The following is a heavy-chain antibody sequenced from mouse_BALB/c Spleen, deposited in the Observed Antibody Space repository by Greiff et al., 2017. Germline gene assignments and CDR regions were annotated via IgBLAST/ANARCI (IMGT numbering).Heavy chain of an antibody. CDR3: ARCNWAWFAY. D-gene: IGHD4-1*01. V-gene: IGHV3-2*02. J-gene: IGHJ3*01. CDR2: ISYSGST. CDR1: GYSITSDYA. Sequence: EVMLVESGPGLVKPSQSLSLTCTVTGYSITSDYAWNWIRQFPGNKLEWMGYISYSGSTSYNPSLKSRISITRDTSKNQFFLQLNSVTTEDTATYYCARCNWAWFAYWGQGTLVTVSA.